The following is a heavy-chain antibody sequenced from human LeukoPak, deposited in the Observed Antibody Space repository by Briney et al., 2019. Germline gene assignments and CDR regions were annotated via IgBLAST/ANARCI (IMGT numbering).Heavy chain of an antibody. CDR2: IWYDGSNI. J-gene: IGHJ4*02. V-gene: IGHV3-33*01. D-gene: IGHD3-22*01. CDR3: ARAPNDYDSNGFSLLDY. CDR1: GISFSSHG. Sequence: GTSLRLSCAASGISFSSHGMHWVRQAPGKGLEWVSVIWYDGSNIYYADSVKGRFTISRDNSKNTLYLQMNSLRAEDTALYYCARAPNDYDSNGFSLLDYWGQGTLVTVSS.